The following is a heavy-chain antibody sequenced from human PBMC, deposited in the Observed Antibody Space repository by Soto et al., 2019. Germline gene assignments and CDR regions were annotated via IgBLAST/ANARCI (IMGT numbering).Heavy chain of an antibody. V-gene: IGHV3-48*02. CDR2: ISSSSSTI. Sequence: GGSLRLSCAASGFTFSSYSMNWVRQAPGKGLEWVSYISSSSSTIYYADSVKGRFTIPRENAKNSLYLQMNSLREEDTAVYYCAGSSVGYFDWLTHYYGMDVWGQGTTVTVSS. D-gene: IGHD3-9*01. CDR3: AGSSVGYFDWLTHYYGMDV. CDR1: GFTFSSYS. J-gene: IGHJ6*02.